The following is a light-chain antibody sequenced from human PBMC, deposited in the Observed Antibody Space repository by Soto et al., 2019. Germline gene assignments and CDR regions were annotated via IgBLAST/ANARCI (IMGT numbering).Light chain of an antibody. CDR3: QHYINWPRT. J-gene: IGKJ1*01. V-gene: IGKV3-15*01. CDR2: GTS. Sequence: EIVMTQSPATLSVSPGERVTLSCRASQSVSNNLAWYQQKPGQAPRLLIYGTSTRATGIPARFSGSGSGTEFALTITSLQSEEFAVYSGQHYINWPRTFGQGTKVEI. CDR1: QSVSNN.